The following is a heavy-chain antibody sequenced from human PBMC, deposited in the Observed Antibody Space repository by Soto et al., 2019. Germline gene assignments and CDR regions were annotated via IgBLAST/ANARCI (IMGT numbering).Heavy chain of an antibody. CDR1: GYTFTSYG. CDR2: IGAYNGNT. V-gene: IGHV1-18*01. J-gene: IGHJ6*02. CDR3: ARGGNYCTNGVCSFYGMAV. Sequence: QVQLVQSGAEVKKPGASVKVSCKASGYTFTSYGISWVRQAPGQGLEWMGGIGAYNGNTNYAQKFQGSVTMTTDTSTSTAYLELRILRSDDTAVYYCARGGNYCTNGVCSFYGMAVWGQGTTVTVSS. D-gene: IGHD2-8*01.